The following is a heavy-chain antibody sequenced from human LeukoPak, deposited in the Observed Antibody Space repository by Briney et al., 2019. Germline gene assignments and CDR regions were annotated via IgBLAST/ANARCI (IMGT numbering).Heavy chain of an antibody. Sequence: SETLSLTCTVSGGSISSYYWSWIRQPPGKGLEWIGYIYYSGSTNYNPSLKSRVTISVDTSKNQFSLKLSSVTAADTAVYYCARDGGYSNYDSNFDYWGQGTLVTVSS. CDR2: IYYSGST. J-gene: IGHJ4*02. CDR3: ARDGGYSNYDSNFDY. V-gene: IGHV4-59*01. D-gene: IGHD4-11*01. CDR1: GGSISSYY.